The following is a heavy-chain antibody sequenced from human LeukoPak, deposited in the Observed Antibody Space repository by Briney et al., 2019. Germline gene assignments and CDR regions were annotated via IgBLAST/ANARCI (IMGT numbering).Heavy chain of an antibody. CDR3: ARDRIAAAGPRFDY. D-gene: IGHD6-13*01. V-gene: IGHV1-18*01. CDR2: ISAYNGNT. J-gene: IGHJ4*02. Sequence: ASVKVSCKASGYTFTSYGISWVRQAPGQGLEWMGWISAYNGNTNYAQKLQGRVTMTTDTSTSTTYMGLRRLRSDDTAVYYCARDRIAAAGPRFDYWGQGTLVTVSS. CDR1: GYTFTSYG.